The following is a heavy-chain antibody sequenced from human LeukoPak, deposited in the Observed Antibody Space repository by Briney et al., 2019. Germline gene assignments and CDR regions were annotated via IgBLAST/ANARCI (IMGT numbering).Heavy chain of an antibody. V-gene: IGHV4-59*12. CDR3: SWLMGSQTGSY. D-gene: IGHD1-14*01. CDR2: IYYTRTT. CDR1: GGSISSYY. Sequence: SETLSLTCTVSGGSISSYYWRWLRQPPEKGLEWIGYIYYTRTTNYNPSLKSRVTRSVDTSKNQFSLELSSVTAAGTAVYDGSWLMGSQTGSYWGQGTLVTVSS. J-gene: IGHJ4*02.